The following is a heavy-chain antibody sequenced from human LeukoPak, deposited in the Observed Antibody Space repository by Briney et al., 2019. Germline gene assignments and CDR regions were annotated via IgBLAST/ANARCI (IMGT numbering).Heavy chain of an antibody. CDR1: GFTFSSDV. D-gene: IGHD1-26*01. CDR2: ISGRGGST. CDR3: AKFDAEYTGSYSYYYYMDV. Sequence: GGSLRLSCAASGFTFSSDVMSWVRQAPGKGLEWVSTISGRGGSTYYADSVRGRFTISRDYSKNTLYLQLNSLRAEDTAVYYCAKFDAEYTGSYSYYYYMDVWGKGTTVTVSS. J-gene: IGHJ6*03. V-gene: IGHV3-23*01.